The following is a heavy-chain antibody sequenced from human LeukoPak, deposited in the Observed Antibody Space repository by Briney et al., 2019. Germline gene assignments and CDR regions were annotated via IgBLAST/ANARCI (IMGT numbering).Heavy chain of an antibody. J-gene: IGHJ4*02. CDR2: IDGGNGDT. CDR1: GYTFGKYA. Sequence: ASVKVSCKPSGYTFGKYAIHWVRQAPGQRFEWMGWIDGGNGDTRFSQKFQDRVSFTRDTFATTVYMEVTGLRSEDTAVYYCARDQSRDIRVDFDYWGQGTLVTVSS. V-gene: IGHV1-3*01. D-gene: IGHD2-15*01. CDR3: ARDQSRDIRVDFDY.